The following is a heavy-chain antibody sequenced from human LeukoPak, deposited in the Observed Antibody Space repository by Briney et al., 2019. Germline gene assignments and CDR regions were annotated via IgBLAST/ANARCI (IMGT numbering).Heavy chain of an antibody. CDR1: GFTFSSYE. J-gene: IGHJ4*02. D-gene: IGHD1-26*01. CDR3: ARNSGSYDFDY. CDR2: ISSSGSTI. Sequence: PGGSLRLSCAASGFTFSSYEMNWVRQAPGKGLEWVSYISSSGSTIYYADSVKGRFTVSRDNAKNSLYLQMNSLRAEDTAVYHCARNSGSYDFDYWGQGTLVTVSS. V-gene: IGHV3-48*03.